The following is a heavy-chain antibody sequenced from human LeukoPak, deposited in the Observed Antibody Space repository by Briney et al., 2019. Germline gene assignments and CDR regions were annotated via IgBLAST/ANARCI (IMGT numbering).Heavy chain of an antibody. Sequence: PSETLSLTCTVSGGSISSNYWSWIRQPPGKGLEWIGYIYYSGNTDYSPSLKSRVTISVDTSKKQFSLKLSSVTAADTAVYYCARESIAVAGSFDYWGQGTLVTVSS. CDR1: GGSISSNY. CDR3: ARESIAVAGSFDY. CDR2: IYYSGNT. D-gene: IGHD6-19*01. J-gene: IGHJ4*02. V-gene: IGHV4-59*01.